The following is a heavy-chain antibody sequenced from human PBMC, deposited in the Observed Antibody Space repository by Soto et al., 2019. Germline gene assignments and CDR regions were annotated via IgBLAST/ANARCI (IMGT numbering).Heavy chain of an antibody. CDR3: VREAVGTTAY. CDR2: INGEGTST. V-gene: IGHV3-74*01. Sequence: VGSLRLSCAASGFIFKGSCMHWVRQAPGKGLVWVSRINGEGTSTTYADSVKGRFTISRDNGKNTLYLQMNSLRAEDTAMYYCVREAVGTTAYWGQGAQVTVSS. J-gene: IGHJ4*02. D-gene: IGHD1-26*01. CDR1: GFIFKGSC.